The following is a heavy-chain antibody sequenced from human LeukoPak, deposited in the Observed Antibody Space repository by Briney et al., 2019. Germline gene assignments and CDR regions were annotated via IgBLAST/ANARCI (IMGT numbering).Heavy chain of an antibody. V-gene: IGHV4-31*03. J-gene: IGHJ3*01. CDR2: IYYSGTT. D-gene: IGHD5-18*01. Sequence: SQTLSLTCTVSGASIRSDPYYWSWIRQHPGKGLEWIGYIYYSGTTHYNPSLTSRATISLDTSTNQFSLKMTSVTAADTAVYYCARSGYIYGSDAFDVWGQGTLVTVS. CDR3: ARSGYIYGSDAFDV. CDR1: GASIRSDPYY.